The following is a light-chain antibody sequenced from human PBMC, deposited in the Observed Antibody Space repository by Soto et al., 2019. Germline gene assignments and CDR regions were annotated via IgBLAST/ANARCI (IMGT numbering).Light chain of an antibody. J-gene: IGLJ3*02. V-gene: IGLV2-14*01. CDR2: EVS. Sequence: QSALTQPASVSGSPGQSITISCTGTSSDVGGYNYVSWYQQHPGKAPKLMIYEVSNRPSGVSNRFSGSKSGNTASLTISGLQAEDEADYYCSSIRVFGGGTKVTVL. CDR3: SSIRV. CDR1: SSDVGGYNY.